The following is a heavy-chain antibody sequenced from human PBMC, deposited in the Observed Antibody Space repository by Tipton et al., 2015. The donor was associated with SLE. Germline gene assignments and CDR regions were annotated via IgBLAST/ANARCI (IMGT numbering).Heavy chain of an antibody. V-gene: IGHV4-38-2*02. CDR3: ARDRQYGIDNYYYYGMDV. J-gene: IGHJ6*02. D-gene: IGHD1-26*01. CDR2: IYHSGST. Sequence: TLSLTCTVSGYSISSGYYWGWIRQPPGKGLEWIGSIYHSGSTNYNPSLKSRVTISVDTSKNQFSLKLSSVTAADTAVYYCARDRQYGIDNYYYYGMDVWGQGTTVTVSS. CDR1: GYSISSGYY.